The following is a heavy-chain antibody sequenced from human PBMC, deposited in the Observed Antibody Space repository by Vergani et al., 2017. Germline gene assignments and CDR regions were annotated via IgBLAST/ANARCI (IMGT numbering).Heavy chain of an antibody. Sequence: QLQLQESGPGLVKPSETLSLTCTVSGGSISSYYWSWIRQPPGKGLEGIGYIYYSGSTNHNPSLKSRVTISVDTSTNQYSLKLSSVTAADTAVYYCARERWEIAPLRSAFDIWGQGTMVTVSS. V-gene: IGHV4-59*01. J-gene: IGHJ3*02. CDR1: GGSISSYY. D-gene: IGHD1-26*01. CDR3: ARERWEIAPLRSAFDI. CDR2: IYYSGST.